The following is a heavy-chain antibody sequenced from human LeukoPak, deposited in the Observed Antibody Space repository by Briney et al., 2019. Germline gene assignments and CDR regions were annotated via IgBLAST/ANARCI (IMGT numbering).Heavy chain of an antibody. Sequence: ASVKVSCKVSGYTLTELSMHWVRQAPGKGLEWMGGFDPEDGETIYAQKFQGRVTMTEDTSTDTAYMELSSLRSEDTAVYYCATAEPNMVRGVMTRPYWYFDLWGHGTLVTVSS. CDR1: GYTLTELS. CDR3: ATAEPNMVRGVMTRPYWYFDL. V-gene: IGHV1-24*01. D-gene: IGHD3-10*01. CDR2: FDPEDGET. J-gene: IGHJ2*01.